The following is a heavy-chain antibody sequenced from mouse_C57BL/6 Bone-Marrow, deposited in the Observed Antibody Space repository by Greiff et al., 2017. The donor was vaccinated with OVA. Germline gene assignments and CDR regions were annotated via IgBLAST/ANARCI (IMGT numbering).Heavy chain of an antibody. CDR2: IYPGGGYT. J-gene: IGHJ1*03. Sequence: VQLQQSGAELVRPGTSVTMSCKASGYTFTNYWIGWAKQRPGHGLEWIGDIYPGGGYTNYNEKFKGKATLTADKSSSTAYMQFSSLTSEDSAIYYCARESPYYYGSRGWYFDVWGTGTTVTVSS. CDR1: GYTFTNYW. CDR3: ARESPYYYGSRGWYFDV. D-gene: IGHD1-1*01. V-gene: IGHV1-63*01.